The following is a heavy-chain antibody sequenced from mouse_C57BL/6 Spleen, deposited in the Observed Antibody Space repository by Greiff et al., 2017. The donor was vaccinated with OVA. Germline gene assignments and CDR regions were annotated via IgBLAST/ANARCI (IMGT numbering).Heavy chain of an antibody. CDR2: ISYDGSN. CDR1: GYSITSGYY. CDR3: ARDEGSSSYWYFDV. J-gene: IGHJ1*03. D-gene: IGHD1-1*01. V-gene: IGHV3-6*01. Sequence: ESGPGLVKPSQSLSLTCSVTGYSITSGYYWNWIRQFPGNKLEWMGYISYDGSNNYNPSLKNRISITRDTSKNQFFLKLNSVTTEDTATYYCARDEGSSSYWYFDVWGTGTTVTVSP.